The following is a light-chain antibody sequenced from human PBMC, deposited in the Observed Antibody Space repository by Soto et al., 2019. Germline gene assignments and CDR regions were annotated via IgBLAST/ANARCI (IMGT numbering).Light chain of an antibody. CDR3: QQYGSSGT. Sequence: EIVRTQSPGTLSLSPGARATLSCRASQSVSNNYLAWYRQKPGQAPRLLIYGASNRATGIPDRFSGSGSGTDFTLTISRLEPEDFAVYYCQQYGSSGTFGQGTKVDIK. J-gene: IGKJ1*01. CDR1: QSVSNNY. CDR2: GAS. V-gene: IGKV3-20*01.